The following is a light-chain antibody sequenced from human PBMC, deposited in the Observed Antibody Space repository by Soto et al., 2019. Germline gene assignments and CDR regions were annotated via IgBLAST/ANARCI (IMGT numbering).Light chain of an antibody. CDR3: QQYNKWPPWT. Sequence: EIVMTQSPATLSVSPGERATLSCRASQSVRSNLAWYQQKPGQAPRLLIYGASTRATGIPARFSGSGSVTEFTLTISSLQSEDFAVYYCQQYNKWPPWTFGQGTKVEIK. CDR1: QSVRSN. J-gene: IGKJ1*01. V-gene: IGKV3-15*01. CDR2: GAS.